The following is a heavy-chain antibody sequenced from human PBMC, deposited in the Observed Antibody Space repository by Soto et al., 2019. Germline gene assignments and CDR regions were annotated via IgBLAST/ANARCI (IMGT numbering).Heavy chain of an antibody. D-gene: IGHD1-7*01. V-gene: IGHV4-39*01. CDR1: GGSVSSGSYY. Sequence: PSETLSLTCTVSGGSVSSGSYYWSWIRQPPGKGLEWIGNIHYSGSTYYDSSLKSRVTISVDTSKNQFSLNLSFVTAADTAVYYCATMGTPATGLYYFDYWGQGTLVTVSS. CDR2: IHYSGST. CDR3: ATMGTPATGLYYFDY. J-gene: IGHJ4*02.